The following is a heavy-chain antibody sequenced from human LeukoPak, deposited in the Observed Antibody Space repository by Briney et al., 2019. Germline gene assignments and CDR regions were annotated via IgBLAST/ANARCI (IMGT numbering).Heavy chain of an antibody. J-gene: IGHJ4*02. CDR3: ARDGTYCSGGSCYHTVFDY. CDR2: IIPIFGTA. V-gene: IGHV1-69*05. D-gene: IGHD2-15*01. Sequence: SVKVSCKASGGTFSSYAISWVRQAPGQGLEWMGRIIPIFGTANYAQKFQGRVTITTDESTSTAYMELSSLRSEDTAVYYCARDGTYCSGGSCYHTVFDYWGQGTLVTVSS. CDR1: GGTFSSYA.